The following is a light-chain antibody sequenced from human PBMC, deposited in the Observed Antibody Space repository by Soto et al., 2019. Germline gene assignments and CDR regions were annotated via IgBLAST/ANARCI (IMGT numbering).Light chain of an antibody. V-gene: IGLV3-21*04. CDR3: QVWDSSSDHPVV. Sequence: SYELTQPPSVSVAPRKTARITCGGNNIGSKSVHWYQQKPGQAPVLVIYYDSGRPSGIPERFSGSNSENTATLTISRVEAGDEAEYYCQVWDSSSDHPVVFGGGTKLTVL. J-gene: IGLJ2*01. CDR2: YDS. CDR1: NIGSKS.